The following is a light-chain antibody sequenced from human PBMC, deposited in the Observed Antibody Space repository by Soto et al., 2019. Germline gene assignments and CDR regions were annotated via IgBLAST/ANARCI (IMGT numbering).Light chain of an antibody. J-gene: IGLJ3*02. CDR1: SSDVGGYKY. CDR2: EVS. CDR3: CSFTSSSTCV. V-gene: IGLV2-14*01. Sequence: QSALTQPASVSGSPGQSITISCTGTSSDVGGYKYVSWYQQHPGKAPKLMIYEVSNRPSGVSNRFSGSKTGNTASLTISGLQAEDESAYYCCSFTSSSTCVFGGGTKLTVL.